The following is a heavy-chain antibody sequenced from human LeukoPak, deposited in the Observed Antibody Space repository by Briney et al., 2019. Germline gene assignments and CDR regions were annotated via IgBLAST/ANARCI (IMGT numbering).Heavy chain of an antibody. D-gene: IGHD6-19*01. J-gene: IGHJ4*02. CDR1: GSSISNSDSY. V-gene: IGHV4-30-4*01. Sequence: PSQTLSLTCTVSGSSISNSDSYWSWIRQSPGKGLEWIGYIYYSGSTYYNPSLKSRITISVDTSKNQFSLKLRSVTAADTAVYYCASEGRSGWPVGYWGQGTLVTVSS. CDR2: IYYSGST. CDR3: ASEGRSGWPVGY.